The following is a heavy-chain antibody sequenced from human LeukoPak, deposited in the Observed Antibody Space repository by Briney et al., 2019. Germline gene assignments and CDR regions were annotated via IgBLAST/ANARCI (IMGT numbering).Heavy chain of an antibody. V-gene: IGHV4-39*01. J-gene: IGHJ4*02. D-gene: IGHD4-23*01. CDR2: IYSGGST. Sequence: SGYWMSWVRQAPGKGLEWIGSIYSGGSTYYHPSLKSRVTISVDTSQKQFSLTLPSVTAADTAVYYCARRNYGGTLDYWGQGTLVTVSS. CDR3: ARRNYGGTLDY. CDR1: SGYW.